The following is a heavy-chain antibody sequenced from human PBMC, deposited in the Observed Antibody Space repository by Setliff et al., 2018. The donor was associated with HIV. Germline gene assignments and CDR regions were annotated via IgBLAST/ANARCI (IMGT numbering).Heavy chain of an antibody. D-gene: IGHD5-12*01. CDR1: GYSFVTYS. Sequence: GASVKVSCKTSGYSFVTYSMHWLRQAPGQRLQWMGWMNPGNDDTKYSPELQGRFTISRDNAKNSLFLQMNSLRVEDTAMYYCARDRDIVSTMENWFDPWGQGTLVTVSS. CDR3: ARDRDIVSTMENWFDP. J-gene: IGHJ5*02. V-gene: IGHV1-3*03. CDR2: MNPGNDDT.